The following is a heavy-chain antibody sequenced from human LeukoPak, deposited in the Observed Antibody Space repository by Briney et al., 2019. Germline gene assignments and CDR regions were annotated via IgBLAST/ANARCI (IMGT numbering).Heavy chain of an antibody. CDR1: GGSFSGYY. CDR3: ARRITFGGVIVLLYYFDY. D-gene: IGHD3-16*02. CDR2: INHSGST. V-gene: IGHV4-34*01. J-gene: IGHJ4*02. Sequence: SETLSLTCAVYGGSFSGYYWSWIRQPPGKGLEWIGEINHSGSTNYNPSLKSRVTISVDTSKNQFSLKLSSVTAADTAVYYCARRITFGGVIVLLYYFDYWGQGTLVTVSS.